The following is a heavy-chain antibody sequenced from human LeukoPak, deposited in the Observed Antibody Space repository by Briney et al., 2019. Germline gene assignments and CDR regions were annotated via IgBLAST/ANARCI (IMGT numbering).Heavy chain of an antibody. CDR2: ISGSGGST. J-gene: IGHJ4*02. V-gene: IGHV3-23*01. Sequence: GGSLRLSCAASGFTFSSYAMSWVRQAPGKGLEGVSGISGSGGSTYYADSVKGRFTLSRDNSKNTLYLQMNSLRAEDTAVYYCAKSIYWNADLDYWGQGTLVTVSS. D-gene: IGHD1-1*01. CDR1: GFTFSSYA. CDR3: AKSIYWNADLDY.